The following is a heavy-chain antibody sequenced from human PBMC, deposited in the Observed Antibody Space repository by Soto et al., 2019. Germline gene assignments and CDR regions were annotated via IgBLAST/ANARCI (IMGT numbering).Heavy chain of an antibody. D-gene: IGHD5-18*01. CDR2: IYYSGST. CDR3: ARDDGYSYGSYFDY. Sequence: SSETLSLTCTVSGGSISSGGYYWSWIRQHPGKGLEWIGYIYYSGSTYYNPSLKSRVTISVDTSKNQFSLKLSSVTAADTAVYYCARDDGYSYGSYFDYWGQGTLVTVSS. CDR1: GGSISSGGYY. J-gene: IGHJ4*02. V-gene: IGHV4-31*03.